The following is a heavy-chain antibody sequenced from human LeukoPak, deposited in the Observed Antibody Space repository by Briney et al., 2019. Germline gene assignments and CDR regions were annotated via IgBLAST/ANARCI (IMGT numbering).Heavy chain of an antibody. D-gene: IGHD3-10*01. J-gene: IGHJ5*02. V-gene: IGHV4-59*01. CDR3: ARGLITIVGGDNWFDP. CDR2: IYYTGNT. CDR1: GDSISSYY. Sequence: SETLSLTCTVSGDSISSYYWSWIRQPPGKGLEWIGYIYYTGNTNYNPSLKSRVTISVDTSKNQFSLKLSSVTAADTAVYYCARGLITIVGGDNWFDPWGQGTLVTVSS.